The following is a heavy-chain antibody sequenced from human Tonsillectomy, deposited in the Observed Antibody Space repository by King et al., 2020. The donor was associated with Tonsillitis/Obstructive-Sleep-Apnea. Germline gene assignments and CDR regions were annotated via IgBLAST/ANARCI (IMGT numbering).Heavy chain of an antibody. CDR3: ARAYNPRALDH. J-gene: IGHJ5*02. CDR1: GYTFSNYG. CDR2: ISAHNGNT. D-gene: IGHD1-14*01. V-gene: IGHV1-18*01. Sequence: VQLVQSGVEVKKPGASVKVSCKASGYTFSNYGISWVRQAPGQGLEWMAWISAHNGNTKCAQKFQGRVTMTTDTSTNTAYMELRRLRSDDTAMYFCARAYNPRALDHWGQGTLVTVSS.